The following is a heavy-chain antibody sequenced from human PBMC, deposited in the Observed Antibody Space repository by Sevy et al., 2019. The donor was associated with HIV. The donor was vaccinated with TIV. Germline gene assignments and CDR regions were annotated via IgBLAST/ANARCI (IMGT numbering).Heavy chain of an antibody. J-gene: IGHJ4*02. D-gene: IGHD3-10*01. CDR2: IYYTATT. Sequence: SETLSLTCTVSGDSISSSSYYWGWIRQPPGKGLEWIGKIYYTATTYYNPSLKSRVTISVDTSKNHFSLKLSSVTAADTAVYYCASMVRGVRLYYFDYWGQGTLVTVSS. CDR3: ASMVRGVRLYYFDY. V-gene: IGHV4-39*01. CDR1: GDSISSSSYY.